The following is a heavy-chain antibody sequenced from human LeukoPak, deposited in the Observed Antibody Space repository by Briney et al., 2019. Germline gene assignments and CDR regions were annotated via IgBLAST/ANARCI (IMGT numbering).Heavy chain of an antibody. CDR1: GFTFGSYS. CDR2: ISTSGSYI. Sequence: GRSLRLSCAVSGFTFGSYSMNWVRQAPGKGLEWVSFISTSGSYIYYADSVKGRFTISRDTAKNSLYMQMTSLRAEDTAVYYCASQTPRRLPIAVADYFDYWGQGTLVTVSS. J-gene: IGHJ4*02. D-gene: IGHD6-19*01. CDR3: ASQTPRRLPIAVADYFDY. V-gene: IGHV3-21*01.